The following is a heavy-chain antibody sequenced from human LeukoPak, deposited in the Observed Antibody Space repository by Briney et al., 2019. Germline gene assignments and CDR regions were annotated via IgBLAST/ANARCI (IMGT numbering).Heavy chain of an antibody. V-gene: IGHV4-59*01. CDR2: IYYSGST. CDR3: AGRIVGATIRHFDY. Sequence: SETLSLTCTVSGGSISSYYWSWIRQPPGKGLEWIGYIYYSGSTNYNPSLKSRVTISVDTSKNQFSLKLSSVTAADTAVYYCAGRIVGATIRHFDYWGQGTLVTVSS. J-gene: IGHJ4*02. CDR1: GGSISSYY. D-gene: IGHD1-26*01.